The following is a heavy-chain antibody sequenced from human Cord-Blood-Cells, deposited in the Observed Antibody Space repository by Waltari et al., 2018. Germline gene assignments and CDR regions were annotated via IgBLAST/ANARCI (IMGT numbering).Heavy chain of an antibody. Sequence: QVQLVQSGAEVKKPGASVTVSCKASGYTFTGYYMHWVRQAPGQGLEWMGWINPNSSGTNYAQKFQGRVTMTRDTSISTAYMELSRLRSDDTAVYYCAREIRYCSGGSCYYYYYYMDVWGKGTTVTVSS. V-gene: IGHV1-2*02. J-gene: IGHJ6*03. CDR3: AREIRYCSGGSCYYYYYYMDV. D-gene: IGHD2-15*01. CDR1: GYTFTGYY. CDR2: INPNSSGT.